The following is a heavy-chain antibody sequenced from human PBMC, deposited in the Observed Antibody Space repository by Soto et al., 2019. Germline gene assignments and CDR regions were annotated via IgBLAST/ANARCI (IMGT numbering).Heavy chain of an antibody. J-gene: IGHJ6*02. CDR1: GLTFSDYG. Sequence: GGSLRLSCVVSGLTFSDYGFHWVRQAPGKGLDWVAAISSDGSFVYYADSVRGRFTISRDNSRNTLDLQMNTLRHEDTAVYYCAKERGRNRNFAMDVWGQGTSVTVS. D-gene: IGHD1-1*01. V-gene: IGHV3-30*18. CDR3: AKERGRNRNFAMDV. CDR2: ISSDGSFV.